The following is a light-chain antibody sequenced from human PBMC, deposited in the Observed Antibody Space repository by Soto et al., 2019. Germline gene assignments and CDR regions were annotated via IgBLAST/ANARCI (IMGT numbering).Light chain of an antibody. CDR2: AAS. CDR3: QRSFSTPLT. V-gene: IGKV1-39*01. Sequence: DIQMTQSPSSLSASVGDRVTITCRASQSISSYLHWYQRKPGKAPKLLIYAASSLQSGVPSRFSGSGSGTDFTLTISSLQPEDFATYYCQRSFSTPLTFGGGTKVEIK. CDR1: QSISSY. J-gene: IGKJ4*01.